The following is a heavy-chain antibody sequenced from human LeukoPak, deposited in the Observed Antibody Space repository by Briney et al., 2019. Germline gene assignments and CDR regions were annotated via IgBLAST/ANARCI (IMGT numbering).Heavy chain of an antibody. V-gene: IGHV1-8*03. CDR1: GYTFTGYY. J-gene: IGHJ5*02. D-gene: IGHD1-26*01. Sequence: ASVKVSCKASGYTFTGYYMHWVRQAPGQGLEWMGWMNPNSGNTGYAQKFQGRVTITRNTSISTAYMELSSLRSEDTAVYYCARGKRRGLPWFDPWGQGTLVTVSS. CDR3: ARGKRRGLPWFDP. CDR2: MNPNSGNT.